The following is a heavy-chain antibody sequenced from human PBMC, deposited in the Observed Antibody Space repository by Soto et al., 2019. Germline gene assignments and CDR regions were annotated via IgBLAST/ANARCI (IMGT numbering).Heavy chain of an antibody. CDR1: GGSFSGYY. J-gene: IGHJ4*02. CDR2: INHSGST. CDR3: APIAAAGTSHSGAFDY. D-gene: IGHD6-13*01. V-gene: IGHV4-34*01. Sequence: QVQLQQWGAGLLKPSETLSLTCAVYGGSFSGYYWSWIRQPPGKGLEWIGEINHSGSTNYNPSLKSRVTISVDTSKNQFSLKLSSVTAADTAVYYCAPIAAAGTSHSGAFDYWGQGTLVTVSS.